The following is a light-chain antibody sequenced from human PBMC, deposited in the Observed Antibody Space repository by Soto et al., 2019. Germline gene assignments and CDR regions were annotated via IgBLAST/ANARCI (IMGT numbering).Light chain of an antibody. CDR2: DAS. V-gene: IGKV1-33*01. CDR1: QDISNY. Sequence: DIQMTQSPSSLSASVGDRVTITCQASQDISNYLNWYQQKPGKAPKLLIYDASNLETGVPSRVSVSGSGTGFTFTISSLQPEDIATYYCQQYDNLPPYTFGQGTKLEIK. J-gene: IGKJ2*01. CDR3: QQYDNLPPYT.